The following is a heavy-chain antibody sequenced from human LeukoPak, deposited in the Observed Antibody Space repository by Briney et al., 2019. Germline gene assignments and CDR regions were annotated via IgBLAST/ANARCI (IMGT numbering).Heavy chain of an antibody. CDR3: ARPTMTAASNVES. J-gene: IGHJ4*02. D-gene: IGHD6-13*01. V-gene: IGHV3-11*03. CDR1: GFTVSDHY. Sequence: PGGSLRLSCAASGFTVSDHYMSWIRQAPGKGLEWVSHISSFSNFRSYADSVKGRFTISRDNAKNSLYLQVNSLRAEDTAVYYCARPTMTAASNVESWGQGTLVTVSS. CDR2: ISSFSNFR.